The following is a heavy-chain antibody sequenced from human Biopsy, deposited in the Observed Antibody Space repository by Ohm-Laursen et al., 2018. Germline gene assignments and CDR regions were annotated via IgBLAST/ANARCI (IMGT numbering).Heavy chain of an antibody. J-gene: IGHJ4*02. Sequence: GTLSLTCTVSDGSINSYYWNWIRQPPGKRLEWIGNIYYSGSTNFNPSLKSRVTISVDTSKNQFSLKLSSVTAADAAVYFCARGSSYGYDFDYWGQGTLVAVSS. D-gene: IGHD5-18*01. V-gene: IGHV4-59*01. CDR2: IYYSGST. CDR3: ARGSSYGYDFDY. CDR1: DGSINSYY.